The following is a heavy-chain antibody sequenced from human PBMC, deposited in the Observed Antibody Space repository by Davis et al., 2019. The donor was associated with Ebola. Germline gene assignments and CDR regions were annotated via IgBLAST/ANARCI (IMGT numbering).Heavy chain of an antibody. J-gene: IGHJ4*02. CDR2: ITSRDGT. V-gene: IGHV3-23*01. Sequence: GESLKISCAASGFTFDDYTMHWVRQGPGKGLEWVSTITSRDGTHYADSVKGRFTISRDNSRNTVSLQMGSLRADDTAVYYCAKSFLHTGPHMSEFRGVDYWGQGTVVTVSS. CDR3: AKSFLHTGPHMSEFRGVDY. CDR1: GFTFDDYT. D-gene: IGHD2-8*02.